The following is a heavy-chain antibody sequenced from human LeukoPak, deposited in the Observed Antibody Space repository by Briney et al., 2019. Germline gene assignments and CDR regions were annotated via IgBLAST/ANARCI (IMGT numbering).Heavy chain of an antibody. V-gene: IGHV3-48*03. CDR2: ISSIGSTI. CDR1: VXXFXXXE. J-gene: IGHJ4*02. D-gene: IGHD3-3*01. CDR3: ARQHYGFWSPADY. Sequence: PGGCLRLSCAASVXXFXXXEXXXXXXAXGXXLXXGXYISSIGSTIYYADPVKTRFTISRDNAKTSLYLQMTSLRAEATAVYYCARQHYGFWSPADYWGQGTLVTVSS.